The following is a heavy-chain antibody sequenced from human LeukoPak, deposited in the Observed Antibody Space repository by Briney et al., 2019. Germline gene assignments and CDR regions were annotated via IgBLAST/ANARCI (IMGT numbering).Heavy chain of an antibody. D-gene: IGHD1-20*01. V-gene: IGHV1-2*02. CDR3: ARGLINGHDFDY. Sequence: ASVKVSCKASGYTFTGYYMHWVRQAPGQGLEWMGWINPNSGGTNYAQKFQGRVTMTRDTSISTAYTDLSRLTSDDTAVYYCARGLINGHDFDYWGQGTLVTVSS. CDR1: GYTFTGYY. J-gene: IGHJ4*02. CDR2: INPNSGGT.